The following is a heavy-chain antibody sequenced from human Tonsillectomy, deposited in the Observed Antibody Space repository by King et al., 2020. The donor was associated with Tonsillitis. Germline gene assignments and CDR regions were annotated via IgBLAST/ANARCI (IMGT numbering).Heavy chain of an antibody. J-gene: IGHJ4*02. V-gene: IGHV3-11*06. CDR3: ARDLYSSGWYGTGGGFDH. D-gene: IGHD6-19*01. CDR2: ISYSSKYT. Sequence: VQLVESGGGLVKPGGSLKLSCAASGFTFSDYYMSWIRQAPGKGLEWVSHISYSSKYTNYADSVKGRFTISRDNAKNLLYLQMNSLRAEDTAVYYCARDLYSSGWYGTGGGFDHWGQGTLVTVSS. CDR1: GFTFSDYY.